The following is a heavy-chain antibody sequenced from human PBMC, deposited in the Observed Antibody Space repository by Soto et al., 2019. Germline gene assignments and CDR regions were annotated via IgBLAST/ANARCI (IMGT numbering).Heavy chain of an antibody. V-gene: IGHV4-59*01. CDR1: GGSISNSY. Sequence: PSETLSLTCTVSGGSISNSYWSWIRQPPGKGPEWIGSIYYSGSTNYNPSLKSRVTISVDTSKNQFSLKLSSVTAADTAVYYCARGNRWLGYWGQGTLVTVSS. CDR2: IYYSGST. D-gene: IGHD4-4*01. CDR3: ARGNRWLGY. J-gene: IGHJ4*02.